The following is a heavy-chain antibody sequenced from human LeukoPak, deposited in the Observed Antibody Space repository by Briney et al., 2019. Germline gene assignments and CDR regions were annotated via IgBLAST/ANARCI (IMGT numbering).Heavy chain of an antibody. J-gene: IGHJ5*02. V-gene: IGHV1-8*02. Sequence: ASVKVSCKASGGTFSSYDINWVRQATGQGLEWMGWMNPNSGNTGYAQKFQGRVTMTRNTSISTAYMELSSLRSEDTAVYYCARAIVAVSYYSRNNWFDPWGQGTLVTVSS. CDR1: GGTFSSYD. D-gene: IGHD5-12*01. CDR2: MNPNSGNT. CDR3: ARAIVAVSYYSRNNWFDP.